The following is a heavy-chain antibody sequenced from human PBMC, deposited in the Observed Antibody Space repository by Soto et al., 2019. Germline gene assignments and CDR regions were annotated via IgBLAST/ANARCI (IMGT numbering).Heavy chain of an antibody. V-gene: IGHV1-3*01. CDR2: INAGNGNT. CDR1: GYTFTSYA. CDR3: ASSYSIYALIDYYYYVMYV. J-gene: IGHJ6*02. D-gene: IGHD4-4*01. Sequence: ASVKVSCKASGYTFTSYAMHWVRQAPGQRLEWMGWINAGNGNTKYSQKFQGRVTITRDTSASTAYMELSSLRSEDTAVYYCASSYSIYALIDYYYYVMYVWGQGTTVTVSS.